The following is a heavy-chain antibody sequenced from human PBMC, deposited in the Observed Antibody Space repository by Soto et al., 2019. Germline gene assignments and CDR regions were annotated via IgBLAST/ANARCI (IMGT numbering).Heavy chain of an antibody. J-gene: IGHJ6*02. CDR1: GGSLSSYY. D-gene: IGHD4-17*01. CDR3: ARRDGDYGLGYYYGMDV. CDR2: IYYSGST. Sequence: PSETLSLTCVVSGGSLSSYYWSWIRQPPGKGLEWIGYIYYSGSTNYNPSLKSRVTISVDTSKNQFSLKLSSVTAADTAVYYCARRDGDYGLGYYYGMDVWGQGTTVTVSS. V-gene: IGHV4-59*08.